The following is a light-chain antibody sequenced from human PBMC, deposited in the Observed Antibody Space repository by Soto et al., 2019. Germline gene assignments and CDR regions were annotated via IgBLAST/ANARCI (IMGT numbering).Light chain of an antibody. Sequence: QSALTQPASVSGSPAQSITISCTGSSSDVGGSGLVSWYQFHPGKAPQLLIFEGFKRPSGVSSRFSGSKSGSTASLTISGLQTEDEADYDCCSYAGRSSWDVVFGGGTKLTVL. CDR1: SSDVGGSGL. CDR2: EGF. CDR3: CSYAGRSSWDVV. V-gene: IGLV2-23*01. J-gene: IGLJ2*01.